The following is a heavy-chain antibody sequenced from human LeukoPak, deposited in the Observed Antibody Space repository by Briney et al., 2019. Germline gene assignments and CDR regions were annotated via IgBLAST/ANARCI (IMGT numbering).Heavy chain of an antibody. V-gene: IGHV5-51*01. CDR3: ARGSDYYGSGGGSAFDI. Sequence: GESLKISFKGSGYTFTSYWIGWVRQMPGKGLEWMGIIYPGDSDNRYSPSFQGQVTISANKSISTPYLQWSSLKAWDPGMYYCARGSDYYGSGGGSAFDIWGQGTMVTVSS. CDR1: GYTFTSYW. D-gene: IGHD3-10*01. J-gene: IGHJ3*02. CDR2: IYPGDSDN.